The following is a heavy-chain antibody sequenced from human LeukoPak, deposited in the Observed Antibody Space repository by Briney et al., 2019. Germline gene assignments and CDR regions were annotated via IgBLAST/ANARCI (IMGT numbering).Heavy chain of an antibody. Sequence: TGGSLRLSCAASGFTFSSYWMHWVRQAPGKGLVWVSRIIIDGSTTIYADSVKGRFTISRDNAKNTLYLQMNSLTDEDTAVYYCARDWYSGSQGYWGQGTLVTVSS. D-gene: IGHD1-26*01. CDR1: GFTFSSYW. V-gene: IGHV3-74*01. J-gene: IGHJ4*02. CDR2: IIIDGSTT. CDR3: ARDWYSGSQGY.